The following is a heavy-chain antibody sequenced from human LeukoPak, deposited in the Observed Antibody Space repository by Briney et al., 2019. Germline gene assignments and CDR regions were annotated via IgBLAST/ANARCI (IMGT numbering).Heavy chain of an antibody. J-gene: IGHJ3*02. CDR2: ISAYNGNT. Sequence: ASVKVSCKASGYTFTSYGISWVRQAPGQGLEWMGWISAYNGNTNYAQKLQGRVTMTTDTSTSTAYMELRSLRSDDTAVYYCARMVVFGVVVIDRGDAFDIWGQGTMVTVSS. V-gene: IGHV1-18*01. CDR1: GYTFTSYG. CDR3: ARMVVFGVVVIDRGDAFDI. D-gene: IGHD3-3*01.